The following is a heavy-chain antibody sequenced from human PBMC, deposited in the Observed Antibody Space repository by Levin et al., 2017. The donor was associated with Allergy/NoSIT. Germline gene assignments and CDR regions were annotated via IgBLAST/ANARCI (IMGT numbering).Heavy chain of an antibody. J-gene: IGHJ6*02. Sequence: TSSETLSLTCTVSGGSISSYYWSWIRQPPGKGLEWIGYIYYSGSTNYNPSLKSRVTISVDTSKNQFSLKLSSVTAADTAVYYCARDYDILTGYYRAGMDGWGQGTTVTVSS. CDR1: GGSISSYY. CDR2: IYYSGST. D-gene: IGHD3-9*01. CDR3: ARDYDILTGYYRAGMDG. V-gene: IGHV4-59*01.